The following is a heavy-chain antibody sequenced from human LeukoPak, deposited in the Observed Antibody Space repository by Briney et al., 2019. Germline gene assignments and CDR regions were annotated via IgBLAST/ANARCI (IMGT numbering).Heavy chain of an antibody. CDR1: GYTFTRYA. Sequence: GASVKVSCTASGYTFTRYAMHWVRQAPGQGLEWMGWINIGNGNTKYSQKFQGRVTITRDTSASTAYMELSSLRSEDTAVYYCARSYYYDSTGYYPPGPWGQGTLVTVSS. CDR3: ARSYYYDSTGYYPPGP. V-gene: IGHV1-3*04. J-gene: IGHJ5*02. CDR2: INIGNGNT. D-gene: IGHD3-22*01.